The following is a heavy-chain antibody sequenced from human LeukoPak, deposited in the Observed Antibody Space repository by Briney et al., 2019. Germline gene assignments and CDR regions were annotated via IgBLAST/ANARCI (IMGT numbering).Heavy chain of an antibody. D-gene: IGHD2-21*01. Sequence: VASVKVSCKASAYTFTAYYIHWVRQAPGHGLEWMGWINPNSGGTNYAQKFQGRVTMTRDTSINTAYMELSMLSSDDTAVYYCAGTLFDHGDLGWFDPWGQGTLVTVSS. V-gene: IGHV1-2*02. CDR1: AYTFTAYY. CDR2: INPNSGGT. CDR3: AGTLFDHGDLGWFDP. J-gene: IGHJ5*02.